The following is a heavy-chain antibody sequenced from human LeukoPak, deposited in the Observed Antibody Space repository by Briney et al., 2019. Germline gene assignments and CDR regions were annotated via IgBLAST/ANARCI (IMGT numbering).Heavy chain of an antibody. J-gene: IGHJ4*02. CDR2: INQSGAT. CDR3: ARYVPVKTGPTRASFDY. Sequence: SETLSLTCSVYGGFFSDYDWSWVRQAPGRGLQWIGEINQSGATNCDPSLKSRVTMSIDTSKSQFSLSLRSVTAADTAVYFCARYVPVKTGPTRASFDYWGQGILVTVSP. D-gene: IGHD1-1*01. CDR1: GGFFSDYD. V-gene: IGHV4-34*01.